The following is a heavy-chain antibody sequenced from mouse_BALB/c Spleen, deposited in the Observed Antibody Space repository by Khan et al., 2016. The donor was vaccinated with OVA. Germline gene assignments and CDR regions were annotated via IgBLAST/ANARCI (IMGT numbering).Heavy chain of an antibody. D-gene: IGHD2-3*01. J-gene: IGHJ4*01. V-gene: IGHV2-9*02. Sequence: QVQLKESGPGLVAPSQSLSITCTVSGFSLTSYGIHWVRQPPGKGLEWLGVIWAGGSTNYNSALMSRLSISKDNSKSQVFLKMNSRQTDDTAMYYCARGDGYYEDAMDYWGQGTSVTVSS. CDR3: ARGDGYYEDAMDY. CDR1: GFSLTSYG. CDR2: IWAGGST.